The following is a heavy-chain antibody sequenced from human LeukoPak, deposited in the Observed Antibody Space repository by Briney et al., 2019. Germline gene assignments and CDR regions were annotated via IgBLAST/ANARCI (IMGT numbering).Heavy chain of an antibody. V-gene: IGHV4-4*07. D-gene: IGHD3-22*01. Sequence: SESLSLTCTVSGASISSFYWTWIRQPAGKGLEWIGRIYTSGSTNYNPSLKSRVTISVGKSENQFSLKLTSVTAADTAVYYCAKGDYYDSSGSFLDFWGQGTLATVSS. CDR2: IYTSGST. J-gene: IGHJ4*02. CDR3: AKGDYYDSSGSFLDF. CDR1: GASISSFY.